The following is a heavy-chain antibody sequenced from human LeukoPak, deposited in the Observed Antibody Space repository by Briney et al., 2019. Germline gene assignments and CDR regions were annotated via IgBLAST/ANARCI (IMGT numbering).Heavy chain of an antibody. CDR2: INAGNDNT. CDR1: GYTFVNYG. J-gene: IGHJ5*02. Sequence: ASVNVSFTASGYTFVNYGIHWVRQAPGQGLEWMGWINAGNDNTKYSQKFQDRVTITRDTSASVVYMELSSLRSEDTAVYYCARANYGSGTRWLGPWGQGTLVIVSS. D-gene: IGHD3-10*01. CDR3: ARANYGSGTRWLGP. V-gene: IGHV1-3*01.